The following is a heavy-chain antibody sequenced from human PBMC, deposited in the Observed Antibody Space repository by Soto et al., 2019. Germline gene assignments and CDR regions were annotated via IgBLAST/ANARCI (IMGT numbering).Heavy chain of an antibody. CDR3: TSYPWTDCSGGSCQPYYYYGMDV. CDR2: IRSKANSYAT. CDR1: GFTFSGSA. V-gene: IGHV3-73*02. Sequence: EVQLVESGGGLVQPGGSLKLSCAASGFTFSGSAMHWVRQASGKGLEWVGRIRSKANSYATAYAASVKGRFTISRDDSTNTAYLQMNSLKTEDTAVYYCTSYPWTDCSGGSCQPYYYYGMDVWGQGTTVTVSS. D-gene: IGHD2-15*01. J-gene: IGHJ6*02.